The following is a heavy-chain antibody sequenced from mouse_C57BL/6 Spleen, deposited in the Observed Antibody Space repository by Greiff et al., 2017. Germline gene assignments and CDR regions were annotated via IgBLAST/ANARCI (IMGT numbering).Heavy chain of an antibody. CDR3: ARGPKLNAMDY. Sequence: QVHVKQSGAELARPGASVKLSCKASGYTFTSYGISWVKQRTGQGLEWIGEIYPRSGNTYYNEKFKGKATLTADKSSSTAYMELRSLTSEDSAVYFCARGPKLNAMDYWGQGTSVTVSS. CDR1: GYTFTSYG. D-gene: IGHD1-3*01. CDR2: IYPRSGNT. J-gene: IGHJ4*01. V-gene: IGHV1-81*01.